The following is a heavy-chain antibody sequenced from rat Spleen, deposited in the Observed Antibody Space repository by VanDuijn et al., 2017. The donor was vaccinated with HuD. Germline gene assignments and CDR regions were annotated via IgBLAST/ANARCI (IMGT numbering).Heavy chain of an antibody. CDR1: GFTFSDAW. J-gene: IGHJ3*01. V-gene: IGHV6-8*01. CDR3: TGEWPYNWFVH. Sequence: EVQLVETGGSLVQPGKSLRLTCATSGFTFSDAWMHWVRQSPEKQLEWVAQIKVKSNNYATYYAESVKGRFTVSRDDSKSSIYLQMNSLKEEDTAIYYCTGEWPYNWFVHWGQGTLVTVSS. CDR2: IKVKSNNYAT.